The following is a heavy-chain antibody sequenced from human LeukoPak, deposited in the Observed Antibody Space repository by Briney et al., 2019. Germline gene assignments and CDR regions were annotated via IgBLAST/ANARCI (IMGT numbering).Heavy chain of an antibody. V-gene: IGHV3-23*01. CDR3: AKERATYYDFWSGYYTFGKLFDY. CDR2: ISGSGGST. D-gene: IGHD3-3*01. CDR1: GFTFSSYA. J-gene: IGHJ4*02. Sequence: PGGSLRLSCAASGFTFSSYAMSWVRQAPGKGLEWVSAISGSGGSTYYADSVKGRFTISRDNSKNTLYLQMNSLRAEDTALYYCAKERATYYDFWSGYYTFGKLFDYWGQGTLVTVSS.